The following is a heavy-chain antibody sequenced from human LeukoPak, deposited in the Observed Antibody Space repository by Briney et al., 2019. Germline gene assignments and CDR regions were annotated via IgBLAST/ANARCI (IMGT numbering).Heavy chain of an antibody. V-gene: IGHV3-23*01. D-gene: IGHD6-13*01. Sequence: GGSLRLSCAASGFTFSSYAMTWVRQAPGKGLEWVSTILPGGGDTYYADSVKSRFTISRDTSKNTLYLQMNTLRVEDTAVYYCAKAWPAAGTFDSWGQGSLVTVSS. CDR2: ILPGGGDT. J-gene: IGHJ4*02. CDR1: GFTFSSYA. CDR3: AKAWPAAGTFDS.